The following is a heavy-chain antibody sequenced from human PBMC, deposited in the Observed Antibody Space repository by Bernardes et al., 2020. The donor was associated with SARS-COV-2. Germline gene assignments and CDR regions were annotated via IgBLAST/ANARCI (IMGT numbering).Heavy chain of an antibody. D-gene: IGHD2-2*03. CDR3: ARGDGYCSSTSCYPADYYYYMDV. J-gene: IGHJ6*03. V-gene: IGHV4-4*07. CDR1: GGSISSYY. Sequence: SETLSLTCTVSGGSISSYYWSWIRQPAGKGLEWIGRIYTSGSTNYNPSLKSRVTMSVDTSKNQFSLKLSSVTAADTAVYYCARGDGYCSSTSCYPADYYYYMDVWGKGTTVTVSS. CDR2: IYTSGST.